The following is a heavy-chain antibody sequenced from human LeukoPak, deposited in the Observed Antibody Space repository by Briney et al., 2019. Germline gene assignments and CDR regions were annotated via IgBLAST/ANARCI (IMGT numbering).Heavy chain of an antibody. CDR3: ARDGGSGYYPLPNWFDP. Sequence: GGSLRLSCAASGFTFDDYGMSWVRQAPGKGLEWVSYISSSSSTIYYADSVKGRFTISRDNAKNSLYLQMNSLRAEDTAVYYCARDGGSGYYPLPNWFDPWGQGTLVTVSS. D-gene: IGHD3-3*01. CDR2: ISSSSSTI. CDR1: GFTFDDYG. V-gene: IGHV3-48*01. J-gene: IGHJ5*02.